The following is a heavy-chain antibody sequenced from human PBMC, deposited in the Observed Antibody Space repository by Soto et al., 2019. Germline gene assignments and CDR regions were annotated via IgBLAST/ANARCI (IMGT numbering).Heavy chain of an antibody. V-gene: IGHV4-4*02. D-gene: IGHD3-10*01. CDR1: GGSISSSNL. CDR2: IYHSGST. Sequence: PSETLSLTCAVSGGSISSSNLWSWVRQPPGKGLEWIGEIYHSGSTNYNPSLKSRVTISVDKSKNQFSLKLSSVTAADTAVYYCATSWARRITTVRGVTQAFHIWGQAKMVTVSS. CDR3: ATSWARRITTVRGVTQAFHI. J-gene: IGHJ3*02.